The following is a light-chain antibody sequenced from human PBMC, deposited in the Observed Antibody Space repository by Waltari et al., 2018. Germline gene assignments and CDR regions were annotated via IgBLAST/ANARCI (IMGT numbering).Light chain of an antibody. CDR2: CVS. J-gene: IGLJ2*01. Sequence: QTALTQPASVSGSPGQSITISCTGASSDIGTSNYVPWSQQHPGKAPKLIIYCVSNRPSAVSDRFSGSKSANTASLTISGLRAEDEAYYYCSSSSTFTTLVVFGGGTKLTVL. CDR3: SSSSTFTTLVV. CDR1: SSDIGTSNY. V-gene: IGLV2-14*03.